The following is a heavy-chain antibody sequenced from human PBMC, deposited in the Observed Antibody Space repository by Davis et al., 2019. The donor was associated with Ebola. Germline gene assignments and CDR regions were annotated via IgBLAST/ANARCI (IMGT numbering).Heavy chain of an antibody. CDR2: ISYDGSET. J-gene: IGHJ4*02. V-gene: IGHV3-30*03. CDR3: AGQGYCSSIMGNHAPSGD. Sequence: GESLKISCATSGFTFTYSGMHWVRQAPGKGLEWVAVISYDGSETHYADSVKGRFIVSRENSKSSLYLQMNSLRPEDTAMYYCAGQGYCSSIMGNHAPSGDWGQGTLVTVSS. D-gene: IGHD2-15*01. CDR1: GFTFTYSG.